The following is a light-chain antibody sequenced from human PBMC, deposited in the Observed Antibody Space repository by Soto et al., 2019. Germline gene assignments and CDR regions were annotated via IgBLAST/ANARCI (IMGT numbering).Light chain of an antibody. CDR1: SSDVGGYNY. V-gene: IGLV2-8*01. J-gene: IGLJ2*01. Sequence: QSVLAQPPSASGSPGQSVTISCTGTSSDVGGYNYVSWYQHHSGKAPKLMIYEVNKRPSGVPDRFYGSKSGNTASLTVSGLQAEDEADYYCSSYAGSNNLIFGGGTKLTVL. CDR3: SSYAGSNNLI. CDR2: EVN.